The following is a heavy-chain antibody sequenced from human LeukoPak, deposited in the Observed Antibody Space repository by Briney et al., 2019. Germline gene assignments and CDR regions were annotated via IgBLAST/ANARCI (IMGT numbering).Heavy chain of an antibody. CDR3: ARSEMVPYYFDY. J-gene: IGHJ4*02. V-gene: IGHV3-21*01. CDR1: GFTFSSYS. D-gene: IGHD3-10*01. CDR2: ISSSSSYI. Sequence: GGSLRLSCAASGFTFSSYSMNWVRQAPGKGLEWVSSISSSSSYIYYADSVKGRFIISRDNAKNSLYLQMNSLGAEDTAVYYCARSEMVPYYFDYWGQGTLVTVSS.